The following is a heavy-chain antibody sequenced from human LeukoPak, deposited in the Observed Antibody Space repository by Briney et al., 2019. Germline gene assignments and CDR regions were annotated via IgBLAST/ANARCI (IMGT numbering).Heavy chain of an antibody. CDR2: ISYGGST. J-gene: IGHJ4*02. CDR1: GGSITSSKYF. Sequence: SKTLSLTCAVSGGSITSSKYFWGWIRQPPGKELELIGIISYGGSTDYNPSLKSRVTISTDTSKNQFSLKLTSVTAADTAVYYCAGLGVMVLVYQFEYWGRGTPVTVSS. V-gene: IGHV4-39*07. CDR3: AGLGVMVLVYQFEY. D-gene: IGHD2-8*01.